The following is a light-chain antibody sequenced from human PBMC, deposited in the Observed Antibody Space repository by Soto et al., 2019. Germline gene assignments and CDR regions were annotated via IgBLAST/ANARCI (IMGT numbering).Light chain of an antibody. V-gene: IGKV3-20*01. Sequence: EIVLTQFPGTLSLSPGERATLSCRASESVSSTYLAWYQHKPGQPPRLLIYGASSRATGIPDRFSGSGSGTDFTLTIGRLEPEDFAVYYCQQYGTSPPVTFGGGTKLEIK. CDR2: GAS. CDR3: QQYGTSPPVT. J-gene: IGKJ4*01. CDR1: ESVSSTY.